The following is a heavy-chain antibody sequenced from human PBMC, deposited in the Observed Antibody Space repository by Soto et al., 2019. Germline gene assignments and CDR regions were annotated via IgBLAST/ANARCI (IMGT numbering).Heavy chain of an antibody. V-gene: IGHV4-59*01. CDR1: GGSISSYY. J-gene: IGHJ5*02. CDR2: IYYSGST. CDR3: ARAIAAYCGGDCYWFDP. D-gene: IGHD2-21*02. Sequence: SETLSLTCTVSGGSISSYYWSWIRQPPGKGLEWIGYIYYSGSTNYNPSLKSRVTISVDTSKNQFSLKLSSVTAADTAVYYCARAIAAYCGGDCYWFDPWGQGTLVTVSS.